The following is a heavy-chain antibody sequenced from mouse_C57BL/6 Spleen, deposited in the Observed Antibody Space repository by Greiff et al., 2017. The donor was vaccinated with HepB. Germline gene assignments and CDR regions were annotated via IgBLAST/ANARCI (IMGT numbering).Heavy chain of an antibody. Sequence: EVQLQQSGPELVKPGASVKISCKASGYTFTDYYMNWVKQSHGKSLEWIGDINPNNGGTSYNQKFKGKATLTVDKSSSTAYMELRSLTSEDSAVYYCASPLYYGSSPFAYWGQGTLVTVSA. V-gene: IGHV1-26*01. CDR2: INPNNGGT. CDR1: GYTFTDYY. J-gene: IGHJ3*01. D-gene: IGHD1-1*01. CDR3: ASPLYYGSSPFAY.